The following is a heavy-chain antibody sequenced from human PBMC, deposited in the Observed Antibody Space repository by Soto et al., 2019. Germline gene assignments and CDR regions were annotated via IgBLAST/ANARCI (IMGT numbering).Heavy chain of an antibody. CDR1: GYTFTNNY. D-gene: IGHD5-18*01. V-gene: IGHV1-8*02. CDR2: MNPGSGDT. Sequence: GASVKVSCKASGYTFTNNYVSWVRQATGQGLEWMGWMNPGSGDTGYAQKFQGRVTMTRDISIATAYMELNSLTSEDTAIYYCARMESFGSLNWFDPWGQGTLVTVS. CDR3: ARMESFGSLNWFDP. J-gene: IGHJ5*02.